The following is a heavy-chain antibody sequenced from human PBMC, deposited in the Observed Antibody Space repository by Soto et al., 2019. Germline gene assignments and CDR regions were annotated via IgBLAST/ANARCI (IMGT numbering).Heavy chain of an antibody. CDR1: GGSISCYY. D-gene: IGHD3-3*01. V-gene: IGHV4-59*01. CDR3: ARPYDFWSGYPDAFDI. CDR2: IYYSGST. J-gene: IGHJ3*02. Sequence: PSETLSLTCTVSGGSISCYYWSWIRQPPGKGLEWIGYIYYSGSTNYNPSLKSRVTISVDTSKNQFSLKLSSVTAADTAVYYCARPYDFWSGYPDAFDIWGQGTMVTVSS.